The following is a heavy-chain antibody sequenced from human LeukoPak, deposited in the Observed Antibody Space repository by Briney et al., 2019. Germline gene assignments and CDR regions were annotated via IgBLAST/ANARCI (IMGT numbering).Heavy chain of an antibody. D-gene: IGHD6-19*01. CDR3: ARDFKVAGFDP. Sequence: SETLSLICTVSGGSISSYYWSWIRQPAGKGLEWIGRISGSGNTNYNPSLKSRVTMSVDTSKNQFSLKLSSVTAADTAVYYCARDFKVAGFDPWGQGTLVTVSS. J-gene: IGHJ5*02. CDR2: ISGSGNT. V-gene: IGHV4-4*07. CDR1: GGSISSYY.